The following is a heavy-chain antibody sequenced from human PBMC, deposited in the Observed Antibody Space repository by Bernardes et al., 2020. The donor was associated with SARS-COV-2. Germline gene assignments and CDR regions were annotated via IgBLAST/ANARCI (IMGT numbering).Heavy chain of an antibody. Sequence: GGSLSLSCAASGFTFSSSGMHWVRQAPGKGLEWVAVIWYDGSNKYYADSVKGRFTISRDNSKNTLYLQMNSLRAEDTAVYYCARDRPYYYGSGSYYTLDAFDIWGQGTMVTVSS. D-gene: IGHD3-10*01. CDR2: IWYDGSNK. V-gene: IGHV3-33*01. CDR3: ARDRPYYYGSGSYYTLDAFDI. J-gene: IGHJ3*02. CDR1: GFTFSSSG.